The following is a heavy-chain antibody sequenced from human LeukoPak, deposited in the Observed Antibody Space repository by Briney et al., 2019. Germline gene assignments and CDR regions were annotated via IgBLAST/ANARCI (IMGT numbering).Heavy chain of an antibody. Sequence: PGGSLRLSCAASGFTFSKAWMYWVRQAPGKGLEWVGRIKSKTDGGTTDYAAPVKGRFTISRDDSKNTLFPQMNSLKTEDTATYYCTTPKYSGYDFYFWGQGTLVTVSS. D-gene: IGHD5-12*01. CDR1: GFTFSKAW. CDR3: TTPKYSGYDFYF. V-gene: IGHV3-15*07. J-gene: IGHJ4*02. CDR2: IKSKTDGGTT.